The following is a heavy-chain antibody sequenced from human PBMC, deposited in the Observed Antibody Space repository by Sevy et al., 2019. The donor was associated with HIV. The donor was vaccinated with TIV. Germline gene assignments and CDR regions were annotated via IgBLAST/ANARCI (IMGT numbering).Heavy chain of an antibody. Sequence: GGSLRISCVVSGLTFDDYAMHWVRRPPGKGLEWVSGITWNSGGIGYADSVKGRFTISRDNAKKSLYLQMNSLRIEDTAFYYCAGGAAAGRWFDSWGQGTLVTVSS. CDR3: AGGAAAGRWFDS. D-gene: IGHD6-13*01. CDR2: ITWNSGGI. CDR1: GLTFDDYA. V-gene: IGHV3-9*01. J-gene: IGHJ5*01.